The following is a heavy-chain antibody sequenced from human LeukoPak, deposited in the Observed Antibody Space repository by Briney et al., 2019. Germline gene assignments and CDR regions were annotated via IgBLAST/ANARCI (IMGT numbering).Heavy chain of an antibody. CDR3: ARDYYGSGWYGDY. J-gene: IGHJ4*02. D-gene: IGHD6-19*01. CDR1: GFTFGIYW. V-gene: IGHV3-7*04. CDR2: IKQDGSEK. Sequence: PGGSLRLSCAASGFTFGIYWMSWVRQAPGKGLEWVASIKQDGSEKFYVDSVKGRFTLSRDNAKNSLFLQMNSLRAEDTAVYYCARDYYGSGWYGDYWGQGTLVTVSS.